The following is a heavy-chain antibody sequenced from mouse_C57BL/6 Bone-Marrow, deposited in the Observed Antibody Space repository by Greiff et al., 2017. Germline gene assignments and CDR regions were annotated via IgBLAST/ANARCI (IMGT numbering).Heavy chain of an antibody. V-gene: IGHV5-4*01. J-gene: IGHJ4*01. D-gene: IGHD2-2*01. Sequence: EVMLVESGGGLVKPGGSLKLSCAASGFTFSSYAMSWVRQTPEKRLEWVATISDGGSYTYYPDNVKGRFTISRDNAKNNLYLQMSHLKSEDTAMYYCARDRGYGPYAMDYWGQGTSVTVSS. CDR3: ARDRGYGPYAMDY. CDR2: ISDGGSYT. CDR1: GFTFSSYA.